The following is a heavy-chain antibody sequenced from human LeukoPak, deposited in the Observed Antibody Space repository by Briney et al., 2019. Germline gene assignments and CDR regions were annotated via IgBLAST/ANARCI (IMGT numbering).Heavy chain of an antibody. Sequence: SVKVSCKASGGTFSSYAINWVRQAPGQGLEWMGGIIPIFGTANYAQKFQGRVTITADESTSTAYMELSSLRSEDPAVYYCAGGGYSSGWYVDWGQGTLVTVSS. CDR2: IIPIFGTA. CDR3: AGGGYSSGWYVD. D-gene: IGHD6-19*01. CDR1: GGTFSSYA. J-gene: IGHJ4*02. V-gene: IGHV1-69*13.